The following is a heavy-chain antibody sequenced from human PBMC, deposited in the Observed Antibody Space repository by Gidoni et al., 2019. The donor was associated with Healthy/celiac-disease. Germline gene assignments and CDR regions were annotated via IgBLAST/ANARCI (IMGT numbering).Heavy chain of an antibody. CDR1: GGSISSYY. D-gene: IGHD5-18*01. CDR3: ARSIPNTSYFDY. J-gene: IGHJ4*02. Sequence: QVQLQESGPGLVKPSETLSRTCTVSGGSISSYYWSWIRQPPGKGLELIGYIYYSGSTNYNPSLKSRVTISVDTSKNQFSLKLSSVTAADTAVYYCARSIPNTSYFDYWGQGTLVTVSS. V-gene: IGHV4-59*01. CDR2: IYYSGST.